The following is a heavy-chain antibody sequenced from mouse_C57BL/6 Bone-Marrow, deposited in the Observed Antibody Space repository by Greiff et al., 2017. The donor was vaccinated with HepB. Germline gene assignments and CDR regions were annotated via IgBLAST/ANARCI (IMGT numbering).Heavy chain of an antibody. CDR3: ARIDYYGPWRYFDY. D-gene: IGHD1-1*01. CDR1: GFSLSTSGMG. J-gene: IGHJ2*01. CDR2: IYWDDDK. V-gene: IGHV8-12*01. Sequence: QVQLKESGPGILQSSQTLSLTCSFSGFSLSTSGMGVSWIRQPSGKGLEWLAHIYWDDDKRYNPSLKSRLTISKDTSRNQVFLKITSVDTADTATYYCARIDYYGPWRYFDYWGQGTTLTVSS.